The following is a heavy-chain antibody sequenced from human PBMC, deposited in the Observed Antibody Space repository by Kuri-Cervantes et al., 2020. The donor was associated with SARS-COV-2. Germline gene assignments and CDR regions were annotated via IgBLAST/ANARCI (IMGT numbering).Heavy chain of an antibody. Sequence: ASVKVSCKASGYTFTGYYMHWVRQAPGQGLEWMGWINPNSGGTNYAQKFQGRVTMTRDTSISTAYMELSRLRSDDTAVYYCARDPMTTVTTGAFDIWGQGTMVTVSS. V-gene: IGHV1-2*02. J-gene: IGHJ3*02. D-gene: IGHD4-17*01. CDR3: ARDPMTTVTTGAFDI. CDR1: GYTFTGYY. CDR2: INPNSGGT.